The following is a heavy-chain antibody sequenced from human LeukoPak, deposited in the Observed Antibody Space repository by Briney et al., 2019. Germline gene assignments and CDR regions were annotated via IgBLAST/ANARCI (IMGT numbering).Heavy chain of an antibody. CDR3: ARGDGRGVPLYYFDY. D-gene: IGHD3-10*01. V-gene: IGHV4-39*07. Sequence: PSETLSLTCTVSGGSISSSSYYWGWIRQPPGKGLEWIGSIYYSGSTYYNPSLKSRVTISVDTSKNQFSLKLSSVTAADTAVYYCARGDGRGVPLYYFDYWGQGILVTVSS. CDR2: IYYSGST. CDR1: GGSISSSSYY. J-gene: IGHJ4*02.